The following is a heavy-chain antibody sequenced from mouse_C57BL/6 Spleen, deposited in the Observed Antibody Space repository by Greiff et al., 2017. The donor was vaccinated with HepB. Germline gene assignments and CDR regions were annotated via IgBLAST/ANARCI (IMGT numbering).Heavy chain of an antibody. D-gene: IGHD1-1*01. CDR1: GYTFTSYW. V-gene: IGHV1-72*01. J-gene: IGHJ4*01. CDR2: IDPNSGGT. Sequence: QVQLQQPGAELVKPGASVKLSCKASGYTFTSYWMHWVKQRPGRGLEWIGRIDPNSGGTKYNEKFKSKATLTVDKPSSTAYMQLSSLTSEDSAVYSCSRHYYSSSPYYYAMDYWGQGTSVTVSS. CDR3: SRHYYSSSPYYYAMDY.